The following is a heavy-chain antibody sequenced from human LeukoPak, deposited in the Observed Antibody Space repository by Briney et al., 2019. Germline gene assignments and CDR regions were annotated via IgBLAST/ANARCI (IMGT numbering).Heavy chain of an antibody. J-gene: IGHJ4*02. D-gene: IGHD6-13*01. CDR2: IQYDGSNK. CDR3: ATSFGPVIAAAGTGAD. V-gene: IGHV3-30*02. Sequence: GGSLRLSCAASGFTFSSYGIHWVRQAPGKGLEWVAFIQYDGSNKYYADSVKGRFTISRDNSKNTLYLQMNSLRAEDTAVYYCATSFGPVIAAAGTGADWGQGTLVTVSS. CDR1: GFTFSSYG.